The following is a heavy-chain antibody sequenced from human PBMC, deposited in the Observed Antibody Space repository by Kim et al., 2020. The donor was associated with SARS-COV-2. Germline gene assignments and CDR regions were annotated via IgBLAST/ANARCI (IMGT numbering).Heavy chain of an antibody. D-gene: IGHD4-4*01. Sequence: GGSLRLSCAASGFTFSDYYMSWIRQAPGKGLEWVSYISSSGSTIYYADSVKGRFTISRDNAKNSLYLQMNSLRAEDTAVYYCAREGSEATVTNWFDPWGQGTLVTVSS. V-gene: IGHV3-11*01. J-gene: IGHJ5*02. CDR3: AREGSEATVTNWFDP. CDR1: GFTFSDYY. CDR2: ISSSGSTI.